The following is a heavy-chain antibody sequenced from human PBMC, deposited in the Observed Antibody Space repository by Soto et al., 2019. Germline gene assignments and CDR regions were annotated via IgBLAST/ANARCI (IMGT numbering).Heavy chain of an antibody. D-gene: IGHD6-19*01. J-gene: IGHJ4*02. V-gene: IGHV3-23*01. CDR2: VSSNGGST. CDR1: GFTFSTYA. CDR3: AKSGSGWSKFDY. Sequence: EVQLLESGGSLIEPGGSQRLSGAASGFTFSTYAMTWVREAPGKGLERVPTVSSNGGSTFYADSVKGRFTISRDNSKITLSLQMNSLRAEDTALYYCAKSGSGWSKFDYWGKGTLVTVSS.